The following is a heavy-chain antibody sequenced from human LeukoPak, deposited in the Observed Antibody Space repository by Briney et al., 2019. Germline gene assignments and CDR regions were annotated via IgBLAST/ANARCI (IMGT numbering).Heavy chain of an antibody. D-gene: IGHD2-2*02. CDR1: GGSISSGSYY. CDR2: IYTSGST. Sequence: PSQTLSLTCTVSGGSISSGSYYWSWIRQPAGKGLERIGRIYTSGSTNYNPSLKSRVTISVDTSKNQFSLKLSSVTAADTAVYYCARSIVVVPAAIRAYYYYYMDVWGKGTTVTVSS. CDR3: ARSIVVVPAAIRAYYYYYMDV. V-gene: IGHV4-61*02. J-gene: IGHJ6*03.